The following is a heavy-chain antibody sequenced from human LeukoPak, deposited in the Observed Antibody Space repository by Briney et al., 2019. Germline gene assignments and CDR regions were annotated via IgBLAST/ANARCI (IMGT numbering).Heavy chain of an antibody. J-gene: IGHJ4*02. V-gene: IGHV3-53*01. CDR3: ARRAGAYSHPYDY. CDR2: IYSDNT. CDR1: GFTFSCNS. D-gene: IGHD4/OR15-4a*01. Sequence: GGSLRLSCTVSGFTFSCNSMSWVRQAPGKGLEWVSFIYSDNTHYSDSVKGRFTISRDNSKNTLYLQMNSLRAEDTAVYYCARRAGAYSHPYDYWGQGTLVTVSS.